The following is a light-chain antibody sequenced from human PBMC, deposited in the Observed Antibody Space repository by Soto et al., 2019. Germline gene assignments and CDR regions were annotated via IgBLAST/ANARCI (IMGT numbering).Light chain of an antibody. J-gene: IGLJ1*01. Sequence: QSVLTQPASVSGSPGQSITISCTGTSSDVGGYNYVCWYQQHPGKAPKLMIYEVSNRPSGVSNRFSGSKTGNTASLTISGLQAEDEADYYCFSHRSGDSHVFGTGTKVTVL. V-gene: IGLV2-14*01. CDR3: FSHRSGDSHV. CDR1: SSDVGGYNY. CDR2: EVS.